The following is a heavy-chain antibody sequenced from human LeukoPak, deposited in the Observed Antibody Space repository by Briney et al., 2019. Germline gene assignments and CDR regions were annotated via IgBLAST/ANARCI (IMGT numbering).Heavy chain of an antibody. J-gene: IGHJ3*02. Sequence: TGGSLRLSCAASGFTFSNYDINWVRQAPGKGLEWVSSISSSGTYLYYADSVKGRFTISRDNAKNSLYLQMSSLRAEDTAVYYCARDRVTAAGNGAFDIWGQGTMVTVSS. CDR1: GFTFSNYD. CDR3: ARDRVTAAGNGAFDI. D-gene: IGHD6-13*01. CDR2: ISSSGTYL. V-gene: IGHV3-21*01.